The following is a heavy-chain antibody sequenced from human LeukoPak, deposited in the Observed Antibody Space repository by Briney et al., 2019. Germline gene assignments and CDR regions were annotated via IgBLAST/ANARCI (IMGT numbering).Heavy chain of an antibody. CDR3: ARGVGIAAAGTISSWFDP. V-gene: IGHV3-23*01. CDR2: ISGSGGST. CDR1: GFTFSSYA. Sequence: AGGSLRLSCAASGFTFSSYAMSWVRQAPGKGLEWVSAISGSGGSTYYADSVKGRFTISRDNSKNTLYLQMNSLRAEDTAVYYCARGVGIAAAGTISSWFDPWGQGTLVTVSS. D-gene: IGHD6-13*01. J-gene: IGHJ5*02.